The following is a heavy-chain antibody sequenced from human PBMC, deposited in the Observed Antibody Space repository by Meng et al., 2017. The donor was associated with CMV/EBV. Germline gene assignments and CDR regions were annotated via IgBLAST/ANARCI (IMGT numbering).Heavy chain of an antibody. D-gene: IGHD3-3*01. J-gene: IGHJ6*02. V-gene: IGHV3-11*04. CDR2: INRGDSVI. Sequence: GGSLRLSCAVYGGSFSGYYWSWIRQPPGKGLEWLSHINRGDSVIAYADSVRGRFTISRDIAKNSLYLQMNSLRVEDTALYYCTKDQGISGYSMDVWGQGTTVTVSS. CDR1: GGSFSGYY. CDR3: TKDQGISGYSMDV.